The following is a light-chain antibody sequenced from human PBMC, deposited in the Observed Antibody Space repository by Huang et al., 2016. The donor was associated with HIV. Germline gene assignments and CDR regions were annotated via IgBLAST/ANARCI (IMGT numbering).Light chain of an antibody. J-gene: IGKJ2*01. CDR1: QRVSSY. V-gene: IGKV3-11*01. Sequence: EIVLTQSPATLSLSPGERATLSCRASQRVSSYLAWYQQKPGQAPRLLIYDASIKATDIPARFSGSESGTDFTLTISSLEPEDFAVYYCQQRSNWPYTFGQGTKLEIK. CDR2: DAS. CDR3: QQRSNWPYT.